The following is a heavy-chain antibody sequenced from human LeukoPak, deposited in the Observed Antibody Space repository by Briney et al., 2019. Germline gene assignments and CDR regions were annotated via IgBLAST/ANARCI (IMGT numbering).Heavy chain of an antibody. CDR3: ARGPRFGEYRVDY. CDR2: INAGNGNT. CDR1: GYTFTSYA. D-gene: IGHD3-10*01. V-gene: IGHV1-3*01. Sequence: GASVKVSCKASGYTFTSYAMHWVRQAPGQRLEWMGWINAGNGNTKYSQKFQGRVTTTRDTSASTAYMELSSLRSEDTAVYYCARGPRFGEYRVDYWGQGTLVTVSS. J-gene: IGHJ4*02.